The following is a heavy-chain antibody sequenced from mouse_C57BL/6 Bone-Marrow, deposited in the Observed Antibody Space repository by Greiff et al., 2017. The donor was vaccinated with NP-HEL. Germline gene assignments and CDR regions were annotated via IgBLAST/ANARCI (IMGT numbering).Heavy chain of an antibody. CDR2: ISSGGSYT. CDR3: ARLWFAY. V-gene: IGHV5-6*01. J-gene: IGHJ3*01. CDR1: GFTFSSYG. Sequence: EVHLVESGGDLVKPGGSLKLSCAASGFTFSSYGMSWVRQTPDQRLEWVATISSGGSYTYYPDSVKGRFTISRDNAKNTLYLQMSSLKSEDTAMYYGARLWFAYWGQGTLVTVSA.